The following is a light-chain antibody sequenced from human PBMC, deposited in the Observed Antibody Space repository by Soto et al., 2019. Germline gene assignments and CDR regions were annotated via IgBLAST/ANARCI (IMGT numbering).Light chain of an antibody. CDR1: SGDVGGYNY. CDR3: SSYAGNSTWV. CDR2: DVS. V-gene: IGLV2-14*03. J-gene: IGLJ1*01. Sequence: QPVLTQPASVSGSPGQSIAISCTGTSGDVGGYNYVSWYQQHPGRAPKLMIYDVSNRPSGVSNRFSGSKSGNTASLTISGLQTEDEADYYCSSYAGNSTWVFGTGTKLTVL.